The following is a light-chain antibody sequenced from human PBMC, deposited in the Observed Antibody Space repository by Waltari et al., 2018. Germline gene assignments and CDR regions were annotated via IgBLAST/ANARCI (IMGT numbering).Light chain of an antibody. V-gene: IGKV2-30*01. CDR1: QSLVSGDGTTY. CDR3: LQGTHWPLA. CDR2: EVS. J-gene: IGKJ4*01. Sequence: DVVMTQSPLSLPVTLGQPASIFCRSSQSLVSGDGTTYLNWIQQRPGQSPRRLIYEVSTRDSGVPDRFSGSGSGTDFTLKISRVEAEDVGVYYCLQGTHWPLAFGGRTKVEIK.